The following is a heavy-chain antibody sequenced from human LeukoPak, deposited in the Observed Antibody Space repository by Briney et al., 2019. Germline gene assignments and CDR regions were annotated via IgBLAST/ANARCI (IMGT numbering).Heavy chain of an antibody. CDR1: GGSFSGYY. V-gene: IGHV4-34*01. D-gene: IGHD1-26*01. Sequence: SETLSLTCAVYGGSFSGYYWSWIRQPPGKGLEWIGEINHSGSTNYNPSLKSRVTISVDTSKNQFSLKLSSVTAADTAVYYCARWRYSGSYCYYYYYMDVWGKGTTVTVSS. CDR3: ARWRYSGSYCYYYYYMDV. CDR2: INHSGST. J-gene: IGHJ6*03.